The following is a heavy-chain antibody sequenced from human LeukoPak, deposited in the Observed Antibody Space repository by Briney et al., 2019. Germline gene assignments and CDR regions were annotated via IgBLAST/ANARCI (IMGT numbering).Heavy chain of an antibody. CDR2: IYYSGST. Sequence: SETLSHTCTVSGGSISSYYWSWIRQPPGKGLEWIGYIYYSGSTNYNPSLKSRVTISVDTSKNQFSLKLSSVTAADTAVYYCARHGRSSSWYSAEYFQHWGQGTLATVSS. J-gene: IGHJ1*01. V-gene: IGHV4-59*08. CDR3: ARHGRSSSWYSAEYFQH. CDR1: GGSISSYY. D-gene: IGHD6-13*01.